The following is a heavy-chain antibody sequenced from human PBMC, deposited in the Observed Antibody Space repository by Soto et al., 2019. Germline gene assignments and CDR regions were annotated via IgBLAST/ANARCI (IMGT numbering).Heavy chain of an antibody. V-gene: IGHV3-23*01. Sequence: PGGSLRLSCAASGFTFSNYAMNWGRQAPGKGLEWVSSIGTGGDTNYADSVKGRFTISRDNSRDTLYLQMNSLRAEDTAVYYCARATAIGNWFDPWGQGTQVTVSS. D-gene: IGHD3-22*01. J-gene: IGHJ5*02. CDR2: IGTGGDT. CDR1: GFTFSNYA. CDR3: ARATAIGNWFDP.